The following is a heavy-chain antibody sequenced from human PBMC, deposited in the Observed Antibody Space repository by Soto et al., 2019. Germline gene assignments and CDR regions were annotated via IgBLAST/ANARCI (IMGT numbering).Heavy chain of an antibody. CDR1: GYTFTSYG. CDR3: ARDGSGAGGYYYYGMDV. J-gene: IGHJ6*02. Sequence: ASVKVSCKASGYTFTSYGISWVRQAPGQGLEWMGWISAYNGNTNYAQKLQGRVTMTTDTSTSTAYMELRSLRSDDTAVYYCARDGSGAGGYYYYGMDVWGQGXTVTVYS. CDR2: ISAYNGNT. D-gene: IGHD3-10*01. V-gene: IGHV1-18*01.